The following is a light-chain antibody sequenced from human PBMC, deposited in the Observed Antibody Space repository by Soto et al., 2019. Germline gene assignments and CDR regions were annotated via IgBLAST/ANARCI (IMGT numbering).Light chain of an antibody. J-gene: IGKJ1*01. CDR2: GAS. CDR3: QQYNNWPPWT. CDR1: QSVSSN. V-gene: IGKV3-15*01. Sequence: EIVMTQSPATLSVSPGERATLSCRASQSVSSNLAWYQQKPGQAPRLLIYGASTRATGIPARFSGSGSGTEFTLTISSLQSEDVAVYCCQQYNNWPPWTFGQWTKVEIK.